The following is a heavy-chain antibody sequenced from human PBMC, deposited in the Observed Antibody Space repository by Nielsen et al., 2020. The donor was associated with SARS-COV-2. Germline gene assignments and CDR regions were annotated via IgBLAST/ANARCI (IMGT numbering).Heavy chain of an antibody. CDR3: ARDLFVIVYYDSSANWFDP. J-gene: IGHJ5*02. Sequence: LSLTCAASGFTFSSYSMNWVRQAPGKGLEWVSSISSSSSYIYYADSVKGRFTISRDNAKNSLYLQMNSLRAEDTAVYYCARDLFVIVYYDSSANWFDPWGQGTLVTVSS. CDR1: GFTFSSYS. CDR2: ISSSSSYI. D-gene: IGHD3-22*01. V-gene: IGHV3-21*01.